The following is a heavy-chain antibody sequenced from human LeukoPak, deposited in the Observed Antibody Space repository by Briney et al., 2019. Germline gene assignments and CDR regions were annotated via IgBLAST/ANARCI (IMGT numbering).Heavy chain of an antibody. CDR2: SSSIGGRT. CDR3: ARDERWIQFNY. Sequence: GGSLRLSCAASGFTFSSHGMNWVRQAPGKGLEWVSGSSSIGGRTYYADSVKGRFTVTRDNSRNTLHLHMKGLRVEDTAIYYCARDERWIQFNYWGQGTLVTVSS. CDR1: GFTFSSHG. V-gene: IGHV3-23*01. D-gene: IGHD5-18*01. J-gene: IGHJ4*02.